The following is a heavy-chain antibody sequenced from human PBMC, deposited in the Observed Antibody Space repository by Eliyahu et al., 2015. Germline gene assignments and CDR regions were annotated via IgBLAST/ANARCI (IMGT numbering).Heavy chain of an antibody. CDR2: IIPXFGTA. D-gene: IGHD2-15*01. CDR1: GGTFSXXA. CDR3: ARTCSGGSCYPTYYYGMDV. Sequence: QVQLVQSGAEVKKPGSSXKVSCKASGGTFSXXAIXWVRQAPGQGLXWMGGIIPXFGTANYAQKFQGRVTITAXESTSTAYMELSSLRSEDTAVYYCARTCSGGSCYPTYYYGMDVWGKGTTVTVSS. J-gene: IGHJ6*04. V-gene: IGHV1-69*01.